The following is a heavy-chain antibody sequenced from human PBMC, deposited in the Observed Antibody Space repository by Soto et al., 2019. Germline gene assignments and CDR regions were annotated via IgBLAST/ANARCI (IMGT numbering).Heavy chain of an antibody. CDR1: GFTFSSYS. Sequence: EVQLVESGGGLVKPGGSLRLSCAASGFTFSSYSMNWVRQAPGKGLEWVSSISSSSSYIYYADPVKGRFTISRDNAKNSLYLQMNSLRAEDTAVYYWARARPRNKQYGMAVWGQGTTVTVSS. V-gene: IGHV3-21*01. CDR3: ARARPRNKQYGMAV. D-gene: IGHD4-4*01. CDR2: ISSSSSYI. J-gene: IGHJ6*02.